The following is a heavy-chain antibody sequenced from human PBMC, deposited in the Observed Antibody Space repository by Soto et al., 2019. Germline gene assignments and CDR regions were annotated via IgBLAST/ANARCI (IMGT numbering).Heavy chain of an antibody. Sequence: PSETLSLTCAVYGGSFSGYYWSWIRQPPGKGLEWIGEINHSGSTNYNPSLKSRVTISVDTSKNQFSLKLGFVTAAATSVYFCVRGRGIAVAGTVDFWAKGTLDTVS. CDR2: INHSGST. CDR1: GGSFSGYY. CDR3: VRGRGIAVAGTVDF. J-gene: IGHJ4*02. D-gene: IGHD6-19*01. V-gene: IGHV4-34*01.